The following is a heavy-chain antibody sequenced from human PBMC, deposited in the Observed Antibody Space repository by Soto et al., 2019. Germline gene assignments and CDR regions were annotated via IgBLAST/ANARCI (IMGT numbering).Heavy chain of an antibody. CDR2: ISPSNSTI. J-gene: IGHJ3*01. CDR1: GFTFSLYP. D-gene: IGHD2-2*01. CDR3: ARVGRGFCSSTRCYTDGFDL. V-gene: IGHV3-48*02. Sequence: QLVESGGGLVQPGGSLRLSCAASGFTFSLYPVNWVRQAPGKGLEWLSYISPSNSTIYYADSVKGLFTIYRGNDKNSLDLQMNGLRDDDTAVYYCARVGRGFCSSTRCYTDGFDLWGQGTVVTVST.